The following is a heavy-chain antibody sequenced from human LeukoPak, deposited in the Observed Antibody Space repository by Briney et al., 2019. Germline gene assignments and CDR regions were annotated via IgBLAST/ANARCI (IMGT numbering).Heavy chain of an antibody. V-gene: IGHV4-39*07. J-gene: IGHJ3*02. D-gene: IGHD3-22*01. Sequence: PSQTLSLTCTVSGGSISSSSYYWGWIRQPPGKGLEWIGSIYYSGSTYYNPSLKSRVTISVDTSKNQFSLKLSSVTAADTAVHYCARSRTDSSGYYPRGDAFDIWGQGTMVTVSS. CDR2: IYYSGST. CDR3: ARSRTDSSGYYPRGDAFDI. CDR1: GGSISSSSYY.